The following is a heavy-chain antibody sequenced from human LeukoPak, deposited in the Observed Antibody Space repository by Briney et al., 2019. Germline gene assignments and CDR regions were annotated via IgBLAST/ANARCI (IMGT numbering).Heavy chain of an antibody. D-gene: IGHD6-19*01. Sequence: SETLSLTCAVYGGSFSGYYWSWIRQPPGKGLEWIGEINHSGSTNYNPSLKSRVTISVDASKNQFSLKLSSVTAADTAVYYCARGGKQWLNRYPPRIFDYWGQGTLVTVSS. CDR1: GGSFSGYY. CDR2: INHSGST. CDR3: ARGGKQWLNRYPPRIFDY. J-gene: IGHJ4*02. V-gene: IGHV4-34*01.